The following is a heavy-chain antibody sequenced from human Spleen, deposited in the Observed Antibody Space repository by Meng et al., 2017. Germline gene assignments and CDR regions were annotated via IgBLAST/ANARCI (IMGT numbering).Heavy chain of an antibody. CDR2: INAVFGTT. D-gene: IGHD2-15*01. Sequence: SVKVSCKALGGIFSNYVIGWVRQAPGQGLEWMGGINAVFGTTNYAQKFHNRVTINTDEATNTAYMELSSVRSEDTAVYFCAGGPHYCSDGSCFWAFDVWGHGTMVTVSS. CDR3: AGGPHYCSDGSCFWAFDV. J-gene: IGHJ3*01. CDR1: GGIFSNYV. V-gene: IGHV1-69*05.